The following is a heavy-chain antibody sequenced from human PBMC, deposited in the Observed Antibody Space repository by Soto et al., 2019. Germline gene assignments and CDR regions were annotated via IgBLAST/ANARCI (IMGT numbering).Heavy chain of an antibody. D-gene: IGHD3-22*01. CDR3: AAVHRWLLGDWYFDL. CDR2: IVVDSGDT. J-gene: IGHJ2*01. Sequence: QMQLVQSGPEVKKPWTSVKVSCKASGFTFTTSAVLWMRQARGQRLEWIGWIVVDSGDTNYAQKLQERVTITRDMSASTVYMELSTLRSEDTAVYYCAAVHRWLLGDWYFDLWGRGTLITVSS. CDR1: GFTFTTSA. V-gene: IGHV1-58*01.